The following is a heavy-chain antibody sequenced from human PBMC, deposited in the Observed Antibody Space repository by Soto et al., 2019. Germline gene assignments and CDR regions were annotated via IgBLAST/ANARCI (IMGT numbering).Heavy chain of an antibody. V-gene: IGHV4-31*03. CDR2: IYYSGST. J-gene: IGHJ5*02. CDR1: GGSISSGGYY. CDR3: ARSRGDIVVVPAAGQEGGNRFDP. D-gene: IGHD2-2*01. Sequence: PSETLSLTCTVSGGSISSGGYYWSWIRQHPGKGLEWIGYIYYSGSTYYNPSLKSRVTISVDTSKNQFSQKLSSVTAADTAVYYCARSRGDIVVVPAAGQEGGNRFDPWGQGTLVTVSS.